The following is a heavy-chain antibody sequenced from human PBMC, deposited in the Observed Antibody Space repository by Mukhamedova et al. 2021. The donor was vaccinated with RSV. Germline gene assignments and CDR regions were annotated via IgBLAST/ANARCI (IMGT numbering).Heavy chain of an antibody. V-gene: IGHV3-23*01. CDR2: ISGSGGST. CDR3: AKLEAAAGGGPHFDY. Sequence: VSAISGSGGSTYYADSVKGRFTISRDNSKNTLYLQMNSLRAEDTAVYYCAKLEAAAGGGPHFDYWGQGTLVTVSS. D-gene: IGHD6-13*01. J-gene: IGHJ4*02.